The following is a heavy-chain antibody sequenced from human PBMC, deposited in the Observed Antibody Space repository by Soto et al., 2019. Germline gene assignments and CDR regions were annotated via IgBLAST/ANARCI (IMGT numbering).Heavy chain of an antibody. CDR2: IGTAGDP. D-gene: IGHD6-13*01. Sequence: GGSLRLSCAASGFTFSSYDMHWVRQATGKGLEWVSAIGTAGDPYYPGSVKGRFTISRENAKNSLYLQMNSLRAGDTAVYYCARGSWYSSSWYAEYFQHWGQGTLVTVSS. CDR1: GFTFSSYD. J-gene: IGHJ1*01. V-gene: IGHV3-13*05. CDR3: ARGSWYSSSWYAEYFQH.